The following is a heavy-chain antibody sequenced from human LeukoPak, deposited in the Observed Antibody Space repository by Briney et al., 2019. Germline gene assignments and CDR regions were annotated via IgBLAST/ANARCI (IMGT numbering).Heavy chain of an antibody. CDR2: ISGNSDYI. J-gene: IGHJ4*02. D-gene: IGHD3-10*01. CDR3: ARDFGW. CDR1: GFTFSSFS. Sequence: PGESLRLSCATSGFTFSSFSMNWVRQAPGKGLEWVSSISGNSDYIYHGDSVKGRFSISRDNAKNSVYLQMNSLRVEDTAVYYCARDFGWWGQGTLVTVSS. V-gene: IGHV3-21*01.